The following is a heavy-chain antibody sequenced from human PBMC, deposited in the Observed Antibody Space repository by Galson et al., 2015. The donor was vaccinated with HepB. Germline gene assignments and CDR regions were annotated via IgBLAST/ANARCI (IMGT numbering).Heavy chain of an antibody. CDR3: ARYLDCSDGSCYNY. CDR2: IGVKTRNYAT. D-gene: IGHD2-15*01. Sequence: SGAEVKKPGESLRLSCAASGFTFSDSAIRWVRQAPGKGLEWIGRIGVKTRNYATSYGASVQGRFTVSRDDSESTAFLQMNSLKSEDTAMYYCARYLDCSDGSCYNYWGQGTLVTVSS. V-gene: IGHV3-73*01. CDR1: GFTFSDSA. J-gene: IGHJ4*02.